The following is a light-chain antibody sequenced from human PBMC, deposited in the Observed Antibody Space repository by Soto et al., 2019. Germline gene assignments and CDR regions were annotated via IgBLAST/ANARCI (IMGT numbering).Light chain of an antibody. CDR3: QSYDSSPNYV. CDR1: SGSIASNY. CDR2: EDN. V-gene: IGLV6-57*04. J-gene: IGLJ1*01. Sequence: NFMLTQPHSVSESPGKTVTISCTRSSGSIASNYVQWYQQRPGSAPTTVIYEDNQRPSGVPDRFSGSIDSSSNSASLTISGLKTDDDADYYCQSYDSSPNYVFGTGTNVTVL.